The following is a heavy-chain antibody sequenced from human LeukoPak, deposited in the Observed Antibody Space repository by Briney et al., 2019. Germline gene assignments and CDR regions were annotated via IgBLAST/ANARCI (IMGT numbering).Heavy chain of an antibody. V-gene: IGHV1-69*13. D-gene: IGHD5-18*01. CDR1: GGTFSSYA. Sequence: SVKVSCKASGGTFSSYAISWVRQAPGQGLEWMGGIIPIFGTASYAQKFQGRVTITADESTSTAYMKLSSLRSEDTAVYYCASPSGYSYVTAREYYYYGMDVWGQGTTVTVSS. CDR3: ASPSGYSYVTAREYYYYGMDV. J-gene: IGHJ6*02. CDR2: IIPIFGTA.